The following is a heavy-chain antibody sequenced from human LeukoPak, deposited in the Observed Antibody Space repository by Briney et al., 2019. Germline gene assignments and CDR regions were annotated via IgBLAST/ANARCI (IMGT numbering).Heavy chain of an antibody. CDR3: ARGLRIAVAGNIDY. CDR2: ISYDGPNK. J-gene: IGHJ4*02. V-gene: IGHV3-30*03. D-gene: IGHD6-19*01. Sequence: GGSLRLSCAASGFTFSSYWMSWVRQAPGKGLEWVAAISYDGPNKNYADSVKGRFTISRDNSKNTLYLQMNSLRAEDTAVYYCARGLRIAVAGNIDYWGQGTLVTVSS. CDR1: GFTFSSYW.